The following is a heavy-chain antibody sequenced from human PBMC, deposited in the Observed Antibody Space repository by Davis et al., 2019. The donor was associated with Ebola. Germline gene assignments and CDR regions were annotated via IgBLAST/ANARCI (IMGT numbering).Heavy chain of an antibody. Sequence: SETLSLTCTVSGGSISGTYYWNWIRQPPGKGLEWIGYIYNSGSTTYNPSLKSRVTISQDTSKNHFSLKLSSVTAADTAVYYCVRSVTMIRGVIPWFDPWGQGTLVAVSS. CDR1: GGSISGTYY. D-gene: IGHD3-10*01. CDR2: IYNSGST. CDR3: VRSVTMIRGVIPWFDP. J-gene: IGHJ5*01. V-gene: IGHV4-61*03.